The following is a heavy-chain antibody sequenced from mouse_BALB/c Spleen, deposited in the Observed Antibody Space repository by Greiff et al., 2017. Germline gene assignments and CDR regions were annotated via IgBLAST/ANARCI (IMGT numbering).Heavy chain of an antibody. CDR2: ISTYYGDA. Sequence: VKLQESGAELVRPGVSVKISCKGSGYTFTDYAMHWVKQSHAKSLEWIGVISTYYGDASYNQKFKGKATMTVDKSSSTAYMELARLTSEDSAIYYCARSGDGYDGYYAMDYWGQGTSVTVSS. V-gene: IGHV1S137*01. D-gene: IGHD2-2*01. J-gene: IGHJ4*01. CDR3: ARSGDGYDGYYAMDY. CDR1: GYTFTDYA.